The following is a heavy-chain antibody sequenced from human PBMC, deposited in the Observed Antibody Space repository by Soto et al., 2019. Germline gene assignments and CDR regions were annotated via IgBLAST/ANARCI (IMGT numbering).Heavy chain of an antibody. J-gene: IGHJ5*02. CDR3: AKETNYFDGSGAGFAP. CDR1: GGSISSYY. CDR2: IYYSGST. D-gene: IGHD3-22*01. V-gene: IGHV4-59*01. Sequence: PSEILSLTCTVSGGSISSYYWSWIRQPPGKGLEWIGYIYYSGSTNYNPSLKSRVTISVDTSKNQFSLKLSSVTAAATAVYYCAKETNYFDGSGAGFAPWGQGPLAPVSS.